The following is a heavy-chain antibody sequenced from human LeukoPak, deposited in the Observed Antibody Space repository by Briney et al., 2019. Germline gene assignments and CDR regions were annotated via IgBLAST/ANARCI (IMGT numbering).Heavy chain of an antibody. Sequence: GASVKVSCKASGYTFTSYDINWVRQATGQGLEWMGWMNPNSGNTGYAQKFQGRVTMTRNTSISTAYMELSSLRPEDTAVYYCARVSEYSYGPFHYYYMDVWGKGTTVTVSS. J-gene: IGHJ6*03. V-gene: IGHV1-8*01. CDR1: GYTFTSYD. D-gene: IGHD5-18*01. CDR3: ARVSEYSYGPFHYYYMDV. CDR2: MNPNSGNT.